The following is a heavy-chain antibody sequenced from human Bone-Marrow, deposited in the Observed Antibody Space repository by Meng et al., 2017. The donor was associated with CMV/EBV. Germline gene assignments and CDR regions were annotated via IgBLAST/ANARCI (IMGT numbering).Heavy chain of an antibody. CDR3: ARAQYSSSILMDV. CDR1: GFTFSSYW. D-gene: IGHD6-6*01. V-gene: IGHV3-74*01. J-gene: IGHJ6*02. Sequence: SLKISCAASGFTFSSYWMHWVRQAPGKGLVWVSRINSDGSSTSYADSVKGRFTISRDNAKNTLYLQMNSLRAEDTAVYYCARAQYSSSILMDVWGQGTTVTVSS. CDR2: INSDGSST.